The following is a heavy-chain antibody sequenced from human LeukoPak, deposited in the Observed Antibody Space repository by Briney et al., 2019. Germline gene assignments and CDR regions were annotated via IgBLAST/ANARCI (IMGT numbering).Heavy chain of an antibody. J-gene: IGHJ2*01. CDR3: ARDQVATVVTPPPDWYFDL. Sequence: ASVKVSCKASGYTFTSYGISWVRQAPGQGLEWMGWISAYNGNTNYAQKLQGRVTMTTDTSTSTAYMELRSLRSDDTAVYYCARDQVATVVTPPPDWYFDLWGRGTLVTVSS. CDR2: ISAYNGNT. CDR1: GYTFTSYG. D-gene: IGHD4-17*01. V-gene: IGHV1-18*01.